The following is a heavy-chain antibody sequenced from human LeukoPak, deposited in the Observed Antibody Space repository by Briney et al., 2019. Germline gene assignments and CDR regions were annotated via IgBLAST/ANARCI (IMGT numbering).Heavy chain of an antibody. D-gene: IGHD3-22*01. J-gene: IGHJ4*02. CDR2: IYHSGST. Sequence: SGPTLVNPTQTLTLTCTYSGFSLSSTGVGVSWIRQPPGKGLEWIGSIYHSGSTYYNPSLKSRVTISVDTSKNQFSLKLSSVTAADTAVYYCARESFSYYDSSGPFDYWGQGTLVTVSS. CDR3: ARESFSYYDSSGPFDY. CDR1: GFSLSSTGVG. V-gene: IGHV4-38-2*02.